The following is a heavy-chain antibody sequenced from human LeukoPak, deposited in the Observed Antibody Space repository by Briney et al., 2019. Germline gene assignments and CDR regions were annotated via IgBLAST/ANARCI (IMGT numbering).Heavy chain of an antibody. CDR2: VYYSGST. V-gene: IGHV4-61*01. CDR1: GDSVISGLYY. Sequence: PSETLSLTCSVSGDSVISGLYYWTWVRQPPGKGLEWIGYVYYSGSTTNSPSLKSRVTISVDTSKNQFSLNLRSVTAADTAVYYCARGKYYGDSDYWGQGTLVTVSS. CDR3: ARGKYYGDSDY. J-gene: IGHJ4*02. D-gene: IGHD3-3*01.